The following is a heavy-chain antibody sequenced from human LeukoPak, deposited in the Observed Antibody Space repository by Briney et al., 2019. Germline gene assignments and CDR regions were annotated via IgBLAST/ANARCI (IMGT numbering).Heavy chain of an antibody. CDR2: ISWNSDTI. CDR3: AKDISGTYLAALDY. J-gene: IGHJ4*02. Sequence: PGGSLRLSCAASGFSFDDYAMHWVRQAPGKGLEWVSGISWNSDTIGYADSVKGRFTISRDNAKNSLYLEMNSLRAEDTALYYCAKDISGTYLAALDYWGQRTLVTVSS. CDR1: GFSFDDYA. V-gene: IGHV3-9*01. D-gene: IGHD1-26*01.